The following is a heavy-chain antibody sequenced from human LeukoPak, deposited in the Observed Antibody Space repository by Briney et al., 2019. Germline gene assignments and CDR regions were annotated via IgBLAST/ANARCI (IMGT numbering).Heavy chain of an antibody. J-gene: IGHJ6*02. CDR1: GGTFSSYA. V-gene: IGHV1-69*13. CDR2: IIPIFGTA. D-gene: IGHD5-12*01. CDR3: ARSGGVATIAGSYYYYGMDV. Sequence: SVKVSCKASGGTFSSYAISWVRQAPGQGLEWMGGIIPIFGTANYAQKFQGRVTITADESTSTAYMELSSLRSEDTAVYYCARSGGVATIAGSYYYYGMDVGGQGTTVTVSS.